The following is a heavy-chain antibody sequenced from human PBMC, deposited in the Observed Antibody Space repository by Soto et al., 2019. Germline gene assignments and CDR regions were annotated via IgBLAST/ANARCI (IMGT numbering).Heavy chain of an antibody. J-gene: IGHJ4*02. CDR1: GGSISSSSYY. V-gene: IGHV4-39*01. Sequence: QLQLQESGPGLVKPSETLSLTCTVSGGSISSSSYYWGWIRQPPGKGLEWIGSIYYSGSTYYNPSLRSRVPISVDTSKNQFSLKLSSVTAADTAVYYCARQGRYYGSGSHLDYWGQGTLVTVSS. D-gene: IGHD3-10*01. CDR2: IYYSGST. CDR3: ARQGRYYGSGSHLDY.